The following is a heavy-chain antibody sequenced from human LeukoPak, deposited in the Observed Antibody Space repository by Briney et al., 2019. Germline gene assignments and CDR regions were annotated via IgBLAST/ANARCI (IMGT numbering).Heavy chain of an antibody. Sequence: ASVKVSCKASGGTFSSYAISWVRQAPGQGLEWMGRIIPILGIANYAQKFQGRVTITADKSTSTAYMELSSLRSEDTAVYYCAREGQYQLLSFDYWGQGTLVTVSS. CDR3: AREGQYQLLSFDY. V-gene: IGHV1-69*04. CDR2: IIPILGIA. J-gene: IGHJ4*02. D-gene: IGHD2-2*01. CDR1: GGTFSSYA.